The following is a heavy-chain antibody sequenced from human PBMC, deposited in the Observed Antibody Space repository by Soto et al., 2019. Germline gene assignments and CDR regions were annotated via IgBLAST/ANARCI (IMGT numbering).Heavy chain of an antibody. Sequence: QVQLQESGPGLVKPSETLSLTCTVSGGSISTYYWNWIRQPPGKGLEWIGYISYSGSTNYNPSLKSRVTIPVDTSKNQFSLKLSSVTAADTAVYYCARDGLYYYGSDRYYYGMDVWGQGTTVTVSS. CDR1: GGSISTYY. J-gene: IGHJ6*02. CDR3: ARDGLYYYGSDRYYYGMDV. CDR2: ISYSGST. V-gene: IGHV4-59*01. D-gene: IGHD3-10*01.